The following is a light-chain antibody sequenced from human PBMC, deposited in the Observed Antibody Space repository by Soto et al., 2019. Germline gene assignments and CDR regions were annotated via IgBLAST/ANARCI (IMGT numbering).Light chain of an antibody. Sequence: QPVLTQPPSASGTPGQRVTISCSGSSSNIGRDTVNWYQQLPGTAPKLLIYSNNQRPSGVPDRFSGSKSGTSASLAISGLQSEDEADYYCAVWDGSLNGWVFGGGTKVTVL. J-gene: IGLJ3*02. CDR2: SNN. V-gene: IGLV1-44*01. CDR3: AVWDGSLNGWV. CDR1: SSNIGRDT.